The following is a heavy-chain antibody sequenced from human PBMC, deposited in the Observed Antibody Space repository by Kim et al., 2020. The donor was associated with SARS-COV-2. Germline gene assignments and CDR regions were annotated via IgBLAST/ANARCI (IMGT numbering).Heavy chain of an antibody. D-gene: IGHD3-9*01. Sequence: GRVTITRDTSASTAYMELSSLRSEDTAVYYCARGANYDDILTGYYGGFDYWGQGTLVTVSS. J-gene: IGHJ4*02. CDR3: ARGANYDDILTGYYGGFDY. V-gene: IGHV1-3*01.